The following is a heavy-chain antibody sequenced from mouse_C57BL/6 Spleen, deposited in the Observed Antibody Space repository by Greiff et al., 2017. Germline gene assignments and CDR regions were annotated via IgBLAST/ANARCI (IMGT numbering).Heavy chain of an antibody. CDR3: ARKDGSNFDY. CDR1: GYTFTSYW. Sequence: QVQLQQPGAELVKPGASVKLSCTASGYTFTSYWMQWVKQRPGQGLEWIGEIDPSDSNTNYNQKFKGKATLTVDTSSSTAYMQLSSLTSEDSAVYYCARKDGSNFDYWGQGTTLTVSS. J-gene: IGHJ2*01. V-gene: IGHV1-50*01. D-gene: IGHD1-1*01. CDR2: IDPSDSNT.